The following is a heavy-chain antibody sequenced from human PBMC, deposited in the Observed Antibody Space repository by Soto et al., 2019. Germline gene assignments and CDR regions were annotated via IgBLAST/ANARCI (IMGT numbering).Heavy chain of an antibody. Sequence: ETLSLTCTVSGGSISSSSYYWGWIRQPPGKGLEWIGSIYYSGSTYYNPSLKSRVTISVDTSKNQFSLKLSSVTAADTAVYYCARHVRELLIYYYGMDVWGQGTTVTAP. CDR2: IYYSGST. CDR3: ARHVRELLIYYYGMDV. CDR1: GGSISSSSYY. D-gene: IGHD1-26*01. J-gene: IGHJ6*02. V-gene: IGHV4-39*01.